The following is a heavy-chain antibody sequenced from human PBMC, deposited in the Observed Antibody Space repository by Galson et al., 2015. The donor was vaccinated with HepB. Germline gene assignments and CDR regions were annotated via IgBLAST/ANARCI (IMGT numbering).Heavy chain of an antibody. V-gene: IGHV3-11*03. Sequence: LRLSCAASGFTFSDYYMSWIRQAPGKGLEWVSYISSSSSYTNYADSVKGRFTISRDNAKNSLYLQMNSLRAEDTAVYSCARNAYSNYVDYWGQGTLVTVSS. CDR3: ARNAYSNYVDY. CDR2: ISSSSSYT. D-gene: IGHD4-11*01. J-gene: IGHJ4*02. CDR1: GFTFSDYY.